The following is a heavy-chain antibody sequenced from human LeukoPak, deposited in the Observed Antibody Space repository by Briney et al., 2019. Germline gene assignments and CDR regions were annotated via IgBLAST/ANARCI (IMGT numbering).Heavy chain of an antibody. V-gene: IGHV1-3*04. CDR2: INTDNGNT. Sequence: ASVKVSCKASGYTFTSYAMHWVRQAPGQRLEWMGWINTDNGNTKYSQKFQGRVTITRDTSASTAYMELSSLRSEDTAVYYCARENGYYGSGSFPFDYWGQGTLVTVSS. CDR1: GYTFTSYA. CDR3: ARENGYYGSGSFPFDY. D-gene: IGHD3-10*01. J-gene: IGHJ4*02.